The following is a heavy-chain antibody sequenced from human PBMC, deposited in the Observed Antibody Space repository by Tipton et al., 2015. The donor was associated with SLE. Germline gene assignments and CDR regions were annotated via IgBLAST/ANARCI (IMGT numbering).Heavy chain of an antibody. CDR1: GFTFEDYG. J-gene: IGHJ3*02. CDR2: LNWNGVST. CDR3: ARDSSIAGGDAFDI. D-gene: IGHD6-6*01. V-gene: IGHV3-20*04. Sequence: SLRLSCVATGFTFEDYGMGWVRQVPGKGLEWVSGLNWNGVSTGYAESVRGRFTISRDNAKDSLYLEMKTLRAEDTALYYCARDSSIAGGDAFDIWGQGTMVTVSS.